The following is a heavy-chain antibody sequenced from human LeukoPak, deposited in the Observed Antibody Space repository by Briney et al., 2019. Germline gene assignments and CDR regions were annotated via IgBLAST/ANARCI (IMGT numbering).Heavy chain of an antibody. J-gene: IGHJ4*02. Sequence: AETLSLTCAVSGGSMRNYYWSWIRQPPGKGLEWIGYTYDSGSSSYNPSLRSRVSKSMDTFKNQFSLNLSSVTAADTAGYYCAGGWASSWYYFGFLGRGTLVTVSS. V-gene: IGHV4-59*01. CDR1: GGSMRNYY. D-gene: IGHD2-2*01. CDR3: AGGWASSWYYFGF. CDR2: TYDSGSS.